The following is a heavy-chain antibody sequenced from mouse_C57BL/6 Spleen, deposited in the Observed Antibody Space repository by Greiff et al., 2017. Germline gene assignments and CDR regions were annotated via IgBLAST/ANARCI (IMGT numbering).Heavy chain of an antibody. V-gene: IGHV1-69*01. D-gene: IGHD2-4*01. CDR3: ARWDDYGHYYAMDY. CDR1: GYTFTSYW. J-gene: IGHJ4*01. CDR2: IDPSDSYT. Sequence: QVQLKQPGAELVMPGASVKLSCKASGYTFTSYWMHWVKQRPGQGLEWIGEIDPSDSYTNYNQKFKGKSTLTVDKSSSTAYMQLSSLTSEDSAVYYCARWDDYGHYYAMDYWGQGTSVTVSS.